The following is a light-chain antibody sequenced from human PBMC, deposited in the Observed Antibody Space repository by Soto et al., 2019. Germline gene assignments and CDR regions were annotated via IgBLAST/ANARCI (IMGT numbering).Light chain of an antibody. CDR3: SSWDGSLSGYV. J-gene: IGLJ1*01. Sequence: VLTQPPSASWTPGQGVTISCSGSSSNIGSNYVYWYQQLPGTAPKLLIYNNNQRPSGVPDRFSASKSGTSASLAIRGLRSDDEADYYCSSWDGSLSGYVYGAGTKATVL. V-gene: IGLV1-47*02. CDR1: SSNIGSNY. CDR2: NNN.